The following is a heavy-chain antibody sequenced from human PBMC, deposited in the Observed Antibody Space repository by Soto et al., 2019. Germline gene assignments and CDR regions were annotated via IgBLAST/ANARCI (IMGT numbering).Heavy chain of an antibody. CDR1: GLPFSDNW. V-gene: IGHV3-74*01. CDR2: ISSDGRST. D-gene: IGHD3-3*02. Sequence: GGYLRLSCAASGLPFSDNWMHWVRQAPGKGLVWVSRISSDGRSTTYADSVKGRFTVSRDNAQNTLYLQMSGLRAEDTAMDYCARDSYSIATHWGQGTLVTVSS. CDR3: ARDSYSIATH. J-gene: IGHJ4*02.